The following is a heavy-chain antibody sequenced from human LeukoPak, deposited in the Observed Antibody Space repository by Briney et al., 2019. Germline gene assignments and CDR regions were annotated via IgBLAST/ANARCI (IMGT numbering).Heavy chain of an antibody. CDR1: GFTFGTYA. CDR3: ARDPIAAEPDYFDY. D-gene: IGHD6-25*01. V-gene: IGHV3-30*04. Sequence: GGSLRPSCSASGFTFGTYAMHWVRQAPGKGLEWVAVIFDERNKFVTDSVKGRFTISRDNFKNTLYLQMNSLRDEDTAVYYCARDPIAAEPDYFDYWGQGTLVTVSS. J-gene: IGHJ4*02. CDR2: IFDERNK.